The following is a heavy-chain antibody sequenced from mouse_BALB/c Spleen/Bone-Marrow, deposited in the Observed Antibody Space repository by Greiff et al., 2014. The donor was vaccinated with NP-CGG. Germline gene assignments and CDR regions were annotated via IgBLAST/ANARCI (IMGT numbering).Heavy chain of an antibody. CDR3: ARGGTTATWYFDV. V-gene: IGHV14-3*02. CDR1: GFNIKDTY. D-gene: IGHD1-2*01. CDR2: IDPANGNT. Sequence: VQLQQSGAELVKPGASVKLSCTASGFNIKDTYMHWVKQRPEQGLEWIGRIDPANGNTKYDPKFQGKATITADTSSNTAYLQLSSLTSEDTAVYYCARGGTTATWYFDVGAQGPRSPSPQ. J-gene: IGHJ1*01.